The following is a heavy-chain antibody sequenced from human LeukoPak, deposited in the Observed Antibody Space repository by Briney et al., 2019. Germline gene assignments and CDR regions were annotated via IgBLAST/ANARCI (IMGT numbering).Heavy chain of an antibody. CDR3: PKSITMVRGVIRSVGFDP. D-gene: IGHD3-10*01. V-gene: IGHV1-8*01. CDR1: GYTFTSYD. J-gene: IGHJ5*02. Sequence: ASLKVSCKASGYTFTSYDINWGRHATRHGLEWRGWMNPNSGNTGYEQKFQSRVAMTRNTSISTAYMELSSLRSEATAVYYCPKSITMVRGVIRSVGFDPWGQGTLVTVSS. CDR2: MNPNSGNT.